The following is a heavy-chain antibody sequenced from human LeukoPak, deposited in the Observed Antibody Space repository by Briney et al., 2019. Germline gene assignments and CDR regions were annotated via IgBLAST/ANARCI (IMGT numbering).Heavy chain of an antibody. V-gene: IGHV3-7*01. CDR3: ARGSSDY. Sequence: SGGTLRLSCAASGFTFSSFGMSWVRQAPGKGLEWVANIKQDGSEKYYVDSVKGRFTISRDNAKNSLYLQMNSLRAEDTAVYYCARGSSDYWGQGTLVTVSS. CDR2: IKQDGSEK. CDR1: GFTFSSFG. D-gene: IGHD1-26*01. J-gene: IGHJ4*02.